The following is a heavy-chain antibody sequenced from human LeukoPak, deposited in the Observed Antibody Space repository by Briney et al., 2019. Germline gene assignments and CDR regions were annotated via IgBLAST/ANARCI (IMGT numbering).Heavy chain of an antibody. CDR3: ARDDYDQNYYYYMDV. CDR1: GGTFSSYA. CDR2: IIPIFGTA. D-gene: IGHD4-17*01. Sequence: SVKVSCKASGGTFSSYAISWVRQAPGQGLEWMGGIIPIFGTASYAQKLQGRVTITADESTSTAYMELSSLRSEDTAVYYCARDDYDQNYYYYMDVWGKGTTVTVSS. V-gene: IGHV1-69*13. J-gene: IGHJ6*03.